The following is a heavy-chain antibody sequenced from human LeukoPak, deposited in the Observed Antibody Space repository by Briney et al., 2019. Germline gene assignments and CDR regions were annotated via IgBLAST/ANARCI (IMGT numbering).Heavy chain of an antibody. J-gene: IGHJ6*03. V-gene: IGHV3-23*01. CDR2: ISGSGGST. D-gene: IGHD6-6*01. Sequence: GGSLRLSCAASGFTFSSYGMSWVRQAPGKGLEWVSTISGSGGSTYYADSVKGRFTISRDNSKNTLYVQMNGLRADDTAVYYCAKDDVAAFATGYMDVWGKGTTVTVSS. CDR1: GFTFSSYG. CDR3: AKDDVAAFATGYMDV.